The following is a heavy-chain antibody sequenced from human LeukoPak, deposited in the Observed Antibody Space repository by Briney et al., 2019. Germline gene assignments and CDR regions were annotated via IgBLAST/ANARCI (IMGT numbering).Heavy chain of an antibody. CDR1: GFTFSSYW. CDR3: ARGKHYYGSGVDY. V-gene: IGHV3-74*01. Sequence: QTGGSLRLSCAAPGFTFSSYWMHWVRQAPGKGLVWVSRINSDGSSTSYADSVKGRFTISRDNAKNTLYLQMNSLRAEDTAVYYCARGKHYYGSGVDYWGQGTLVTVSS. J-gene: IGHJ4*02. CDR2: INSDGSST. D-gene: IGHD3-10*01.